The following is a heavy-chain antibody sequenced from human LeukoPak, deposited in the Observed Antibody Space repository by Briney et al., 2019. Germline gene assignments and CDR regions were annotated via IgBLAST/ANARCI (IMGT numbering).Heavy chain of an antibody. Sequence: PGGSLRLSCVASGFTFSSYWMHWVRQAPGNGLVWCSRINSDGSSTTYADSVKGRFTCSRDNAKNTLYLQMNSLRAEDTAVYYCARAYCGGDCYSRAMDYWGQGTLVTVSS. CDR2: INSDGSST. CDR3: ARAYCGGDCYSRAMDY. J-gene: IGHJ4*02. CDR1: GFTFSSYW. V-gene: IGHV3-74*03. D-gene: IGHD2-21*02.